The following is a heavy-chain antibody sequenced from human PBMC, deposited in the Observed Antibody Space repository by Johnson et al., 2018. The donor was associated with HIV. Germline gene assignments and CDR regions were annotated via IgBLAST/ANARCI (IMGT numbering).Heavy chain of an antibody. V-gene: IGHV3-66*01. D-gene: IGHD4-17*01. Sequence: EKLVESGGGLVQPGGSLRLSCAASGFTVSSNYMSWVRQAPGKGLEWVSVIYSGGSTYYADSVKGRFTISRDNSKNTLYLQMNSLRAEDTAVYYFAKGNGDGRSDDFEIWGQGTIVTVSA. CDR2: IYSGGST. CDR3: AKGNGDGRSDDFEI. J-gene: IGHJ3*02. CDR1: GFTVSSNY.